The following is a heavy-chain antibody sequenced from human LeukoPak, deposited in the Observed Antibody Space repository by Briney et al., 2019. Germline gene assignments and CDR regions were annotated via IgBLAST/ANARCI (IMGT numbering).Heavy chain of an antibody. CDR1: GFTFSTYD. Sequence: GGSLRLSCAASGFTFSTYDMSWVRQAPGKGLERVSAIVGSGGSTYYADSVKGRFTISRDNSKNTLYVQMNNLRAEDSAVYYCVKDYPSGGYFFDYCGQGTLVTVSS. D-gene: IGHD6-19*01. CDR2: IVGSGGST. J-gene: IGHJ4*02. CDR3: VKDYPSGGYFFDY. V-gene: IGHV3-23*01.